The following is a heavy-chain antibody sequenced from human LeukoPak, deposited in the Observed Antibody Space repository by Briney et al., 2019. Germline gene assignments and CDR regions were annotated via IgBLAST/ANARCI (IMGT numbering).Heavy chain of an antibody. V-gene: IGHV4-59*08. J-gene: IGHJ6*02. D-gene: IGHD2-21*02. CDR3: ARHGDPMRFYYYYGVDV. CDR2: FSYSGST. CDR1: GGSISSYY. Sequence: SETLSLTCTVSGGSISSYYWSWIRQPPGKGLEWIGYFSYSGSTNYNPSLKSRVTISVDTSKNQFSLKLSSVTAADTAVYYCARHGDPMRFYYYYGVDVWGQGTTVTVSS.